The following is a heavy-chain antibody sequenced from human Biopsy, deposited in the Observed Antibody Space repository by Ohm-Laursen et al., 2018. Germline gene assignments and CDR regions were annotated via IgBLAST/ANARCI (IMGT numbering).Heavy chain of an antibody. J-gene: IGHJ6*02. D-gene: IGHD4-23*01. CDR2: ISGGGAI. V-gene: IGHV3-11*01. CDR1: GFSFSDYR. Sequence: SLRLSCTASGFSFSDYRMGWIRQAPGRGLEWVSYISGGGAIYYGDSMKGRVTISRDNAKNSLYLQMHSLRAEDTAVYYCARDTRWSPYSMDVWGQGTTVTVSS. CDR3: ARDTRWSPYSMDV.